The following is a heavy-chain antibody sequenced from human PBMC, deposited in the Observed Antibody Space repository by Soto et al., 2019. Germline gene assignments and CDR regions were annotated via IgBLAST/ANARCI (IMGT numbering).Heavy chain of an antibody. CDR1: GFTFSSYA. D-gene: IGHD6-13*01. J-gene: IGHJ6*03. Sequence: PGGSLRLSCAASGFTFSSYAMHWVRQAPGEGLEYVSAISSNGGSTYYANSVKGRFTISRDNSKNTLYLQMGSLRAEDMAVYYCARGIAAAGIPYYYMDVWGKGTTVTVSS. V-gene: IGHV3-64*01. CDR3: ARGIAAAGIPYYYMDV. CDR2: ISSNGGST.